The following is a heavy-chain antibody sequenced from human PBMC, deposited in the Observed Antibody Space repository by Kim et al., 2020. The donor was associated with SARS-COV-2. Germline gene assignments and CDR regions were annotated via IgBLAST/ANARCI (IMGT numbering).Heavy chain of an antibody. Sequence: YADAVKGRFTSPRDNAKRSLYLQMHSLRAADTAVYYCARGGADYGARYFDYWGQGTVVTVSS. D-gene: IGHD4-17*01. CDR3: ARGGADYGARYFDY. V-gene: IGHV3-11*01. J-gene: IGHJ4*02.